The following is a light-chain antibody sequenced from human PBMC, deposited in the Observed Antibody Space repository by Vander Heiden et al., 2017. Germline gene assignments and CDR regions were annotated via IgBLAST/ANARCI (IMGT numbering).Light chain of an antibody. CDR2: WAS. CDR1: QSILYSSNNKNY. CDR3: QQYYAVPLT. V-gene: IGKV4-1*01. J-gene: IGKJ1*01. Sequence: DIVMTQSPDFLAVSLGERATIHCKSSQSILYSSNNKNYLAWYQQKPGQPLKLLIYWASTRESGVPDRFIGSGSGTDFTLTINSLQAEDVAVYYCQQYYAVPLTFGQGTKVEIK.